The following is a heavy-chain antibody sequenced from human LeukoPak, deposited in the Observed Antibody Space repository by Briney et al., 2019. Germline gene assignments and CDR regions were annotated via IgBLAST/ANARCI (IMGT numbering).Heavy chain of an antibody. CDR2: IRYDGSDR. V-gene: IGHV3-30*02. CDR3: AKGGITLVRGSFDY. Sequence: GGSLRLSCVASEFTFSSYGMHWVRQAPGKGLEWVAYIRYDGSDRYYADSVKGRFTISRDNSKNTLYLQMNRLRAEDTAIYYCAKGGITLVRGSFDYWGQGTLVTVSS. J-gene: IGHJ4*02. CDR1: EFTFSSYG. D-gene: IGHD3-10*01.